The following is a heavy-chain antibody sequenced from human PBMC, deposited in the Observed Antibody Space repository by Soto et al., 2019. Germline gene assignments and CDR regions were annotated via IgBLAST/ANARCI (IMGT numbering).Heavy chain of an antibody. CDR3: AKTRTGMTLAVVVTSLDS. V-gene: IGHV3-23*01. CDR1: GFIFSGYA. D-gene: IGHD3-22*01. CDR2: ISAGAGTT. Sequence: GGSLRLSCPVSGFIFSGYAMSWVRQAPGRGLEWVSAISAGAGTTYYADSVKGRFTISGDNSKNTLYLQMNSLTADDTALYYCAKTRTGMTLAVVVTSLDSWGQGTLVTVSS. J-gene: IGHJ4*02.